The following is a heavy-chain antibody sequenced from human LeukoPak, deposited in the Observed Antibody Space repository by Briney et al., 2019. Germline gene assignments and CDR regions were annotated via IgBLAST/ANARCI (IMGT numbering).Heavy chain of an antibody. CDR3: TRARGSGSYQLRNDY. D-gene: IGHD3-10*01. CDR2: IKSKTDGGTT. J-gene: IGHJ4*02. CDR1: GSTFSNAW. Sequence: GSLGLSCAASGSTFSNAWMSWVRQAPGKGLEWVGRIKSKTDGGTTDYAAPVKGRFTISRDDSKNTLYLQMNSLKTEDTAVYYCTRARGSGSYQLRNDYWGQGTLVTVSS. V-gene: IGHV3-15*01.